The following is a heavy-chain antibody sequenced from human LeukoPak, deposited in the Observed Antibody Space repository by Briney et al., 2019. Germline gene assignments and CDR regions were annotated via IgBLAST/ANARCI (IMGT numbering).Heavy chain of an antibody. Sequence: PGGSLRLSCAASGLTFSNYNMNWVRQAPGKGLEWVSYISSSTSTIYYADSVKGRFTISRDNAKNSLYLQMNSLRAEDTAVYYCARGRGDGASALDYWGQGTLVTVTS. CDR2: ISSSTSTI. CDR3: ARGRGDGASALDY. V-gene: IGHV3-48*04. D-gene: IGHD2-21*02. J-gene: IGHJ4*02. CDR1: GLTFSNYN.